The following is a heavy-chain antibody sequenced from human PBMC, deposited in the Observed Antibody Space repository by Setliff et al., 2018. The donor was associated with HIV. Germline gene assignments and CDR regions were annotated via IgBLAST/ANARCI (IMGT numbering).Heavy chain of an antibody. V-gene: IGHV3-23*01. D-gene: IGHD6-19*01. CDR1: GFAFSTYA. CDR3: ARGVPAVTGYHFDY. Sequence: GSLRLSCAASGFAFSTYAMSWVRQAPGKGLEWVSAISDSGGGTYYADSVKGRFTVSRDNSKYTLYLQMNSLRVEDTAVYYCARGVPAVTGYHFDYWGQGTLVTVSS. J-gene: IGHJ4*02. CDR2: ISDSGGGT.